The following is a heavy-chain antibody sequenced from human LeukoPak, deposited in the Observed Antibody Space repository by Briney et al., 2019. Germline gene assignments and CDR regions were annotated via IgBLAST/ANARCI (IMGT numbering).Heavy chain of an antibody. J-gene: IGHJ4*02. Sequence: ASVKVSCKASGYTFTSYGISWVRQAPGQGLEWMGWISAYNGNTNYAQKLQGRVTMTTDTSTSTAYMELRSLRSDDTAVYYCARDPLRGDYYDSSGYYHYWGQGTLVTASS. CDR2: ISAYNGNT. V-gene: IGHV1-18*01. D-gene: IGHD3-22*01. CDR1: GYTFTSYG. CDR3: ARDPLRGDYYDSSGYYHY.